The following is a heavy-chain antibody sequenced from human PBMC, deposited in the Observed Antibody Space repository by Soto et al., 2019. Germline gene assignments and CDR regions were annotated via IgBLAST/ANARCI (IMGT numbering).Heavy chain of an antibody. V-gene: IGHV3-48*02. CDR2: ISSSSTTI. CDR1: GFTLSSYS. CDR3: ARDNPRSPGWDV. Sequence: EVQLVESGGGLVQPGGSLRLSCEASGFTLSSYSMNWARQAPGQGLEWVSYISSSSTTIYYADSVKGRFTISRDNAKNSLYLQMNSLRHEDTAVYYCARDNPRSPGWDVWGQGTTVTVSS. J-gene: IGHJ6*02.